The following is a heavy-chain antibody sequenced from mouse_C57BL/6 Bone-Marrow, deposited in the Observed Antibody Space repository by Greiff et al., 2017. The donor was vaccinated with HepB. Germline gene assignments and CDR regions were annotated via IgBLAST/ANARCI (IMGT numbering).Heavy chain of an antibody. Sequence: VQLQQSGPELVKPGASVKISCKASGYTFTDYYINWVKQRPGQGLEWIGWIYPGSGNTKSNEKFKGKATLTVDTSSSTAYMQLSSLTSEDSAVYFCARHITTVVATPWYFDVWGTGTTVTVSS. J-gene: IGHJ1*03. CDR1: GYTFTDYY. D-gene: IGHD1-1*01. CDR2: IYPGSGNT. V-gene: IGHV1-84*01. CDR3: ARHITTVVATPWYFDV.